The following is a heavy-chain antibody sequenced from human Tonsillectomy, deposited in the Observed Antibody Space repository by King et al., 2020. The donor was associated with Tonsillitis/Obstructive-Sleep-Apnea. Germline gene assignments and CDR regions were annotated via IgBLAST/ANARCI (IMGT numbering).Heavy chain of an antibody. J-gene: IGHJ3*02. D-gene: IGHD5-12*01. CDR1: GDTFTSYG. CDR3: ARDPTIYSGYDFHAFDI. Sequence: QLVQSGAEVKKPGASMKVSCKASGDTFTSYGISWVRQAPGQGLEWMGCISAYNGNTNYAQKLPGRVTMTTDTSTSTAYMELRSLRSDDTAVYYCARDPTIYSGYDFHAFDIWGQGTMVTVSS. CDR2: ISAYNGNT. V-gene: IGHV1-18*01.